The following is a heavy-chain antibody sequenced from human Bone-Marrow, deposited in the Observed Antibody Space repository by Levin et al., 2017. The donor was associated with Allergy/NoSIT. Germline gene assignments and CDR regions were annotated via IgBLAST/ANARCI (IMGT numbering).Heavy chain of an antibody. CDR3: ARDNTGSVSGPDF. J-gene: IGHJ4*02. CDR2: IDYDGNIK. Sequence: HPGGSLRLSCAASGFTFTTYAMHWVRQAPGQGVEWVAVIDYDGNIKAFADSVKGRFTISRDNSKNTLFLQMNGLTTEDTAVYYCARDNTGSVSGPDFWGQGTLVTVSS. D-gene: IGHD1-26*01. CDR1: GFTFTTYA. V-gene: IGHV3-30-3*01.